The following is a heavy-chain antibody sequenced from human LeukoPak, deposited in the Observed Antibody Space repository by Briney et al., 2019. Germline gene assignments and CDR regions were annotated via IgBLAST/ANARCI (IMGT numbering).Heavy chain of an antibody. CDR3: VRDVSQPYYYAD. D-gene: IGHD2-2*01. CDR2: LYSTGST. J-gene: IGHJ4*02. V-gene: IGHV4-4*07. CDR1: GGSISPYY. Sequence: SETLSLTCTFSGGSISPYYWSWIRQPAGKGLEWIGRLYSTGSTIYNPSLKSRVTMSVDTSKNQFSLKLRSVTAADTAVYYCVRDVSQPYYYADWGQGTLVTVSS.